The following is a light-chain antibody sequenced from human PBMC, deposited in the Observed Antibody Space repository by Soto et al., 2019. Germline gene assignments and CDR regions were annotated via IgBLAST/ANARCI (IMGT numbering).Light chain of an antibody. CDR1: SSDVGSYNL. J-gene: IGLJ1*01. CDR3: CSYAGSSTFYV. V-gene: IGLV2-23*01. CDR2: EGS. Sequence: QSVLTRPAWVSGSPGQSITISCTGTSSDVGSYNLVSWYQQHPGKAPKLMIYEGSKRPSGISDRFSGSKSGNTASLTISGLQAEDEADYYCCSYAGSSTFYVFGTGTKVTVL.